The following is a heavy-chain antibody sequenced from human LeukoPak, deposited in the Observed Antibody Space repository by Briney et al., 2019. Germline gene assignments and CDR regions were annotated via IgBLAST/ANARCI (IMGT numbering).Heavy chain of an antibody. CDR2: INPSDGST. V-gene: IGHV1-46*01. CDR1: GYTFTSYY. CDR3: ARAEDRIAARPYAFDI. J-gene: IGHJ3*02. D-gene: IGHD6-6*01. Sequence: ASVKVSCKASGYTFTSYYIHLVRQAPGQGFEWMAIINPSDGSTTNSQKFQGRVTMTRDTSTSTVYMELSGLRSEDTALYYCARAEDRIAARPYAFDIWGQGTMVTVSS.